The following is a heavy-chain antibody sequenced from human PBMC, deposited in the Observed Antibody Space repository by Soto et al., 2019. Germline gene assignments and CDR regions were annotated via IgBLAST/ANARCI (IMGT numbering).Heavy chain of an antibody. Sequence: QVQLVQSGAEVKKPGSSVKVSCKASGGTFSSYAISWVRQAPGQGLEWMGGIIPIFGTANYAQKFQGRVRITADESTSTAYMELSSLRSEDTAVYYCAGLIFRGANYYYGMDVWGQGTTVTVSS. D-gene: IGHD3-10*01. CDR2: IIPIFGTA. J-gene: IGHJ6*02. CDR1: GGTFSSYA. CDR3: AGLIFRGANYYYGMDV. V-gene: IGHV1-69*01.